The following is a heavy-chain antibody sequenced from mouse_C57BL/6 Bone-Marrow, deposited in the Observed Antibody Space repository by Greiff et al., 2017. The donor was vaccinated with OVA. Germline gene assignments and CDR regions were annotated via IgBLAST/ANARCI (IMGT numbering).Heavy chain of an antibody. CDR2: IYPRSGNT. Sequence: QVQLKESGAELARPGASVKLSCKASGYTFTSYGISWVKQRTGQGLEWIGEIYPRSGNTYYNEKFKGKATLTADKSSSTAYMALLSLTSEDSAVYFCARAFYYFDYWGQGTTLTVSS. V-gene: IGHV1-81*01. J-gene: IGHJ2*01. CDR1: GYTFTSYG. CDR3: ARAFYYFDY.